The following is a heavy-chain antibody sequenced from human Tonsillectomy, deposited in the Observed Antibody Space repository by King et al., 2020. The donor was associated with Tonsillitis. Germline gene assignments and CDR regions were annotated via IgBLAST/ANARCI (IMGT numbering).Heavy chain of an antibody. D-gene: IGHD3-3*01. J-gene: IGHJ4*02. Sequence: VQLVESGGGVVQPGRSLRLSCAASGFTFSSYALHWVRQAPGKGLEWVAVITYDGINKYHAASVKGRFTISRDNSKNTLYLQMTSPRAEDTAVYYCSSGGTYYDFWSGSPFWGQGILVTVSS. V-gene: IGHV3-30-3*01. CDR3: SSGGTYYDFWSGSPF. CDR1: GFTFSSYA. CDR2: ITYDGINK.